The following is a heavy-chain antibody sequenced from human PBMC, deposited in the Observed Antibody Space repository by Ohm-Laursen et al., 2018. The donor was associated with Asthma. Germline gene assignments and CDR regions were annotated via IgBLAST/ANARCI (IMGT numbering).Heavy chain of an antibody. J-gene: IGHJ4*02. CDR2: ISGSGGST. CDR1: GFIFSSYA. CDR3: ARDVMEWYLPAFDF. Sequence: SLRLSCAASGFIFSSYAMSWVRQAPGKGLEWVSAISGSGGSTYYADSVKGRFTISRDNSKNMLYLQMNSLRPDDTAVYYCARDVMEWYLPAFDFWGQGTLVTVSS. V-gene: IGHV3-23*01. D-gene: IGHD3-3*01.